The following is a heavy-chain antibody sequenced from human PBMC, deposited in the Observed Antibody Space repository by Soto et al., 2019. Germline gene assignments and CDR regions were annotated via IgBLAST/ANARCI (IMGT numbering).Heavy chain of an antibody. CDR3: ARHDYGDYLYDY. J-gene: IGHJ4*02. D-gene: IGHD4-17*01. V-gene: IGHV4-34*01. Sequence: TSETLSLTCAVYGGSFSGYYWSWIRQPPGKGLEWIGEINHSGSTNYNPSLKSRVTISVDTSKNQFSLKLSSVSAADTAVYYCARHDYGDYLYDYWGQGTLVTVS. CDR2: INHSGST. CDR1: GGSFSGYY.